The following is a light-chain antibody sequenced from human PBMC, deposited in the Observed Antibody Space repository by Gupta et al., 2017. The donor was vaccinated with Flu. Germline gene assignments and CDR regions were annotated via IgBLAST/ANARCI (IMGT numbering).Light chain of an antibody. J-gene: IGKJ1*01. V-gene: IGKV4-1*01. CDR1: QSVLYSPNNKNY. Sequence: DIVMTQSPDSLTVSLGERATINCKSSQSVLYSPNNKNYLAWYQQKPGQPPKLLIYWASTRESGVPDRFSGSGSGTDFTLTISSLQAEDVAVYYCQQYYSTPPTFGQGTKVEIK. CDR3: QQYYSTPPT. CDR2: WAS.